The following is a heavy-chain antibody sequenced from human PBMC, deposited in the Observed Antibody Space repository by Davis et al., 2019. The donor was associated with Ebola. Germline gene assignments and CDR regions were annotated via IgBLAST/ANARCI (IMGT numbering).Heavy chain of an antibody. CDR2: IRNKGYSATT. V-gene: IGHV3-49*04. Sequence: GESLKISCTTSGFTFGAYAMSWVRQAPGKGLEWVGFIRNKGYSATTEYAASVRGRFTISRDDSKSIAFLQMDNLKTEDTAVYYCTRPNGLYDLSYFDYWGQGTLVTVSA. CDR1: GFTFGAYA. J-gene: IGHJ4*02. CDR3: TRPNGLYDLSYFDY. D-gene: IGHD3-16*01.